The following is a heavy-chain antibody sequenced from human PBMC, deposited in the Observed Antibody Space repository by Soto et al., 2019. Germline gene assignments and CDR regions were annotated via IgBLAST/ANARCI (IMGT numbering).Heavy chain of an antibody. V-gene: IGHV4-59*01. D-gene: IGHD2-2*01. J-gene: IGHJ4*02. CDR3: ARICTSCYLEDFDY. CDR1: CASITSYY. CDR2: IXYSGST. Sequence: XXTLSLTCTVSCASITSYYWSWIRQPPGXGLESIGYIXYSGSTNYNPSIKSRVXXSVDTSKXXFSQKLSSVTAAEKAVYYCARICTSCYLEDFDYWGQRTLVTSPQ.